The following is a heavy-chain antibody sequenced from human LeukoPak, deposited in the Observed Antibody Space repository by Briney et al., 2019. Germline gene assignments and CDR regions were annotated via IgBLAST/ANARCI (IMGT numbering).Heavy chain of an antibody. J-gene: IGHJ5*02. CDR2: IYDSGST. Sequence: SETLSLTCAVSGYSISSGYYWGWIRQPPGKGLEWIGRIYDSGSTYYNPSLKSRVTISVDTSKNQFSLKLSSVTAADTAVYYCARDHRIVVVPASMSNWFDPWGQGTLVTVSS. D-gene: IGHD2-2*01. V-gene: IGHV4-38-2*02. CDR1: GYSISSGYY. CDR3: ARDHRIVVVPASMSNWFDP.